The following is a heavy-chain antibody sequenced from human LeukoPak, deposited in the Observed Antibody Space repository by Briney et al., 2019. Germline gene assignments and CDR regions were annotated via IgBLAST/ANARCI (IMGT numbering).Heavy chain of an antibody. CDR2: LYNTEST. Sequence: PSETLSLTCSVSGVSISGSSYYWGWIRQPPGKGLEGIGSLYNTESTYDNPPLQSRVTISVDTSTNPFSLKLSSVTAADTPVYYCARHPTLTSGGNFDYWGQGTLVTVSS. D-gene: IGHD3-16*01. J-gene: IGHJ4*02. CDR3: ARHPTLTSGGNFDY. V-gene: IGHV4-39*01. CDR1: GVSISGSSYY.